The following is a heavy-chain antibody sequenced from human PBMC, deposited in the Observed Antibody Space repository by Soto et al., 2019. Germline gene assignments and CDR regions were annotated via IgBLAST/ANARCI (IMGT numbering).Heavy chain of an antibody. CDR1: GFTFSSYS. CDR2: IRSSSGTI. J-gene: IGHJ4*02. V-gene: IGHV3-48*01. CDR3: ARDSYLGFDC. Sequence: GGSLRLSCAASGFTFSSYSMNWVRQAPGKGLEWISYIRSSSGTIYYADSVKGRFTISRDNAKNSLYLQMNGLRAEDTAVYYCARDSYLGFDCWGQGTLVTVSS.